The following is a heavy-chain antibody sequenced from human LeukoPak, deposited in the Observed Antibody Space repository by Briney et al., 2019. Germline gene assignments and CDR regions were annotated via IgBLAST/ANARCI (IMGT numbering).Heavy chain of an antibody. CDR2: INHSGST. CDR3: ARGGVPGVTMVRGVTAGYFDY. D-gene: IGHD3-10*01. V-gene: IGHV4-34*01. CDR1: GFTFSSYA. Sequence: GSLRLSCAASGFTFSSYAMSWIRQPPGKGLEWLGEINHSGSTNYNPSLKSRVTISVDTSKNQFSLKLSSVTAADTAVYYCARGGVPGVTMVRGVTAGYFDYWGQGTLVTVSS. J-gene: IGHJ4*02.